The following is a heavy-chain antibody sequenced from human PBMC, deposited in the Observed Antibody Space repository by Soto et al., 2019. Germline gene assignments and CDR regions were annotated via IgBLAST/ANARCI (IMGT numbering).Heavy chain of an antibody. V-gene: IGHV4-30-4*01. J-gene: IGHJ4*02. CDR3: ARAGPWYSSGSDFDY. Sequence: PSETLSLTCNVSGGPINSPDYYWSWIRQSPGNGLEWIGYLYFNGGTQYNPSLRTPVSMSLDTSKKHFSLKMRSVTAADTAVYYCARAGPWYSSGSDFDYWGQGTLVTVSS. CDR2: LYFNGGT. D-gene: IGHD6-19*01. CDR1: GGPINSPDYY.